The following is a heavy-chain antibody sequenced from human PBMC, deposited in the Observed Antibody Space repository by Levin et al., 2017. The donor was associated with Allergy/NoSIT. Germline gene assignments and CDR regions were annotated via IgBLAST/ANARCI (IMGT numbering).Heavy chain of an antibody. J-gene: IGHJ3*02. V-gene: IGHV3-7*01. CDR3: ARGWADGNEAFDI. Sequence: SCAASGFTFSSYWMTWVRQPPGKGLEWVANIKQDGSEKYYVDSVKGRFTISRDNAKNSLYLQMNSLRAEDTAVYYCARGWADGNEAFDIWGQGTMVTVSS. D-gene: IGHD1-26*01. CDR1: GFTFSSYW. CDR2: IKQDGSEK.